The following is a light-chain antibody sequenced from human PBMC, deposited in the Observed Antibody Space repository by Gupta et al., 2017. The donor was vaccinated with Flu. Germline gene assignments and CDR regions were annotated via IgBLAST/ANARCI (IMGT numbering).Light chain of an antibody. CDR3: ATWDSSLSPWV. CDR1: SANMGNND. Sequence: TVTISCSGRSANMGNNDGSWYQQLPGTAPKIIIYENNKRPSGTHDRVSGSKSGKSATRAIIGLRTGDEADYYCATWDSSLSPWVVGGGTKLTV. CDR2: ENN. J-gene: IGLJ3*02. V-gene: IGLV1-51*02.